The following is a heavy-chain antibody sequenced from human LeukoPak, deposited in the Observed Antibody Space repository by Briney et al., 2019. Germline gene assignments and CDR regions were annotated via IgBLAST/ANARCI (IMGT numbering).Heavy chain of an antibody. CDR2: ISYDGSNK. V-gene: IGHV3-30*04. J-gene: IGHJ6*03. CDR1: GFTFSNYA. D-gene: IGHD6-19*01. CDR3: ARSLAASYYYMDV. Sequence: GRSLRLSCAASGFTFSNYAMHWVRQAPGKGLEWVAVISYDGSNKFYADSVKGRFTISRDNSRNTLHLQMNSLRAEDTAVYYCARSLAASYYYMDVSGKGATVTVSS.